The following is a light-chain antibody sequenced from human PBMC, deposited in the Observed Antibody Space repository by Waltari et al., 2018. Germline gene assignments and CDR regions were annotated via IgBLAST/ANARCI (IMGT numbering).Light chain of an antibody. CDR1: RSDVGGYNY. CDR2: DVS. Sequence: QSALTQPASVSGSPGPSITISCTGPRSDVGGYNYVSWYQQHPGKAPKLMIYDVSKRPSGVSNRFSGSKSGNTASLTISGLQAEDEADYYCSSYTSSSTLVFGGGTKLTVL. CDR3: SSYTSSSTLV. V-gene: IGLV2-14*01. J-gene: IGLJ2*01.